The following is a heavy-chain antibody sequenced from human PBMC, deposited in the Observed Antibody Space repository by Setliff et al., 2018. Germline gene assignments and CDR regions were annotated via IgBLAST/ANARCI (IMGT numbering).Heavy chain of an antibody. CDR3: ARSDHLVVDGFDV. J-gene: IGHJ3*01. D-gene: IGHD3-16*01. CDR1: GYTFATYG. V-gene: IGHV1-2*04. CDR2: ISPKTGGT. Sequence: ASVKVSCKASGYTFATYGISWVRQAPGQGLEWMGWISPKTGGTNLAQKFQGWVSMTRDTSITTAYMELSRLTSDDMAVYFCARSDHLVVDGFDVWGQGTMVTVSS.